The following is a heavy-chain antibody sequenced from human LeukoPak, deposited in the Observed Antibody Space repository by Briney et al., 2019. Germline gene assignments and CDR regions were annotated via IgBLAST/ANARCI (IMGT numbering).Heavy chain of an antibody. CDR1: GFTFSNYA. J-gene: IGHJ1*01. Sequence: GSLRLSCAASGFTFSNYAMSWVRQARGKGLEWVSGISGSGANSYYADSVKGRFTISRDNSKNTLYLQMNSLRADDTAVYYCARALSQQLIRYSQDWGQGTLVTVSS. V-gene: IGHV3-23*01. CDR2: ISGSGANS. CDR3: ARALSQQLIRYSQD. D-gene: IGHD1-1*01.